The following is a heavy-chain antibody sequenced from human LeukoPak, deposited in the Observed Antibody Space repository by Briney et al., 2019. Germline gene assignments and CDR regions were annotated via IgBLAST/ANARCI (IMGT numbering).Heavy chain of an antibody. J-gene: IGHJ4*02. V-gene: IGHV4-59*01. CDR2: IYYTGNT. Sequence: SGTLSLTSTVPGDFISDYYWISLRQPPGQGLEWIGYIYYTGNTNYNPSLKSRVAISMESSKNQFSLKLTSVSAADTAVYYCARGGTIRAAPFEFWGQGPLVTVSS. D-gene: IGHD1-26*01. CDR3: ARGGTIRAAPFEF. CDR1: GDFISDYY.